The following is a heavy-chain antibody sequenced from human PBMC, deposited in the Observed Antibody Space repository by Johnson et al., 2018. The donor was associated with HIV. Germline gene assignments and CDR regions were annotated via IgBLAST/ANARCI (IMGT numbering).Heavy chain of an antibody. V-gene: IGHV3-30*19. CDR2: ISYAASDK. Sequence: VQLVESGGGVVQPGRSLRLSCAASGFTFSSYGMHWVRQAPGKGLESVALISYAASDKDYADSVKGRFTISRDNSKNTLYLQMNRLRVEDTAVYYCARDVTIFGVVMDAFDIWGQGTMVTVSS. J-gene: IGHJ3*02. CDR3: ARDVTIFGVVMDAFDI. D-gene: IGHD3-3*01. CDR1: GFTFSSYG.